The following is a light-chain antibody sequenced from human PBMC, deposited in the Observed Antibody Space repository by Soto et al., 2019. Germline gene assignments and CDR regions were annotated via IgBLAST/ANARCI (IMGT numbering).Light chain of an antibody. CDR3: QQSYMDPIT. Sequence: DIQMTQSPPSLSASVGDTVIITCRASQSISSYLNWYQQKPGKAPNLLIYDASRLQSGVPSRFSGSGGGTDFTLSISSVQPEDFATYFCQQSYMDPITFGQGTRLVIK. CDR2: DAS. CDR1: QSISSY. V-gene: IGKV1-39*01. J-gene: IGKJ5*01.